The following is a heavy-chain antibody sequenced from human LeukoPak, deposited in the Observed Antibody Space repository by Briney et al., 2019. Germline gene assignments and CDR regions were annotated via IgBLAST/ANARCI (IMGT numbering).Heavy chain of an antibody. CDR1: GYTFTSYY. CDR3: ARDGGNWNVDY. V-gene: IGHV1-46*01. J-gene: IGHJ4*02. CDR2: INPSGGST. Sequence: ASVTVSCKASGYTFTSYYMHWVRQAPGQGLEWMAIINPSGGSTTYAQKFQGRVTMTRDMSTSTVYMELSSLRSEDTAVYYCARDGGNWNVDYWGQGTLVTVSS. D-gene: IGHD1-1*01.